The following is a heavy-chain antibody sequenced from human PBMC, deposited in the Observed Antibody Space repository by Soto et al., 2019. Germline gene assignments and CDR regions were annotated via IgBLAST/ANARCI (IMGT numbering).Heavy chain of an antibody. CDR2: ISGGGDTT. J-gene: IGHJ4*02. Sequence: EVQLLESGGGLVQPGGSLRLSCAASGFTFNNYAMTWVRQAPGKGLEWVSAISGGGDTTSYADSVKGRFTVSRDGSKNRLYLQMSSLRAEDTALYYCAKGRGGTGSLTPRVDLWGQGTLVTVSS. CDR1: GFTFNNYA. V-gene: IGHV3-23*01. D-gene: IGHD3-10*01. CDR3: AKGRGGTGSLTPRVDL.